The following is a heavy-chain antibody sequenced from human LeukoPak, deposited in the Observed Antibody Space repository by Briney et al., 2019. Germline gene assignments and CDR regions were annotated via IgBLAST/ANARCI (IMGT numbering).Heavy chain of an antibody. J-gene: IGHJ6*04. CDR1: GFTFSSYE. D-gene: IGHD3-10*02. CDR2: ISSSGSTI. V-gene: IGHV3-48*03. Sequence: GGSLRLSCAASGFTFSSYEMNWVRQAPGKGLEWVSYISSSGSTIYYADSVKGRFTISRDNAKNSLYLQMNSLRAEDTADYYCAELGITMIGGVWGKGTTVTISS. CDR3: AELGITMIGGV.